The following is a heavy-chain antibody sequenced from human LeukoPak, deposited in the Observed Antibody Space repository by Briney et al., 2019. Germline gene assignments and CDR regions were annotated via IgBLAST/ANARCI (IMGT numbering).Heavy chain of an antibody. CDR3: AKDRFGYSVGWFFDP. D-gene: IGHD6-19*01. CDR2: ITGSSGGT. Sequence: HPGGSLRLSCAASGFTFNNYAMNWVRQAPGKGLEWVSGITGSSGGTYYADSVKGRFTISRDSSKNTVYLQMKSLRVEDTAVYYCAKDRFGYSVGWFFDPWGQGSLVTDSS. J-gene: IGHJ5*02. V-gene: IGHV3-23*01. CDR1: GFTFNNYA.